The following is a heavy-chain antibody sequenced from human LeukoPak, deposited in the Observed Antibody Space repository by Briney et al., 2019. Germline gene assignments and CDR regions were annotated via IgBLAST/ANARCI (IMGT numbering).Heavy chain of an antibody. CDR1: GFTFSSYS. D-gene: IGHD2-8*01. CDR3: ARVQVLMVYASFDY. Sequence: GGSLRLSCAASGFTFSSYSMNWVRQAPGKGLEWVSSISSSSYIYYADSVKGRFTISRGNAKNSLYLQMNSLRAEDTAVYYCARVQVLMVYASFDYWGQGTLVTVSS. V-gene: IGHV3-21*01. CDR2: ISSSSYI. J-gene: IGHJ4*02.